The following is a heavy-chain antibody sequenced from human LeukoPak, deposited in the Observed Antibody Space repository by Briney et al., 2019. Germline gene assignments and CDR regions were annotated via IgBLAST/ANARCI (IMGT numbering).Heavy chain of an antibody. J-gene: IGHJ4*02. D-gene: IGHD2-2*01. CDR3: ATGYCSSTSCLPVDY. Sequence: SETLSLTCTVSGGSISSYYWSWIRQPPGKGLEWIGYIYYSGSTNYNPSLKSRVTISVDTSKNQFSLKLSSVTAADTAVYYCATGYCSSTSCLPVDYWGQGTLVTVSS. V-gene: IGHV4-59*12. CDR1: GGSISSYY. CDR2: IYYSGST.